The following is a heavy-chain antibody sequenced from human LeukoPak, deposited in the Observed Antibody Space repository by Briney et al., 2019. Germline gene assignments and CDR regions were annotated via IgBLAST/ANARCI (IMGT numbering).Heavy chain of an antibody. Sequence: SETLSLTCTVSGGSISSYYWSWVRQPPGKGLEWIGYIYYSGSTNYNPSLKSRVTISVDTSKNQFSLKLSSVTAAETAVYYCVRHSGMAEYYFDYWGQGTLVTVSS. J-gene: IGHJ4*02. CDR2: IYYSGST. V-gene: IGHV4-59*08. CDR3: VRHSGMAEYYFDY. CDR1: GGSISSYY. D-gene: IGHD1-14*01.